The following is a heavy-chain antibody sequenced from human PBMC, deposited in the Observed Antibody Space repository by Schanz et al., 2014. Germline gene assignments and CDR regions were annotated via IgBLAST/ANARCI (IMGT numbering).Heavy chain of an antibody. CDR2: IRSDNNYI. V-gene: IGHV3-21*01. J-gene: IGHJ6*02. Sequence: EVQLVESGGGLVQPGGSLRLSCAASGFTFSTYAMTWVRQAPGKGLEWVSYIRSDNNYIYYADSVKGRFTISRDNAKNSLYLQMNSLRAEDAAVYYCARVELSVYYYAMDVWGQGTTVTVSS. CDR3: ARVELSVYYYAMDV. D-gene: IGHD2-15*01. CDR1: GFTFSTYA.